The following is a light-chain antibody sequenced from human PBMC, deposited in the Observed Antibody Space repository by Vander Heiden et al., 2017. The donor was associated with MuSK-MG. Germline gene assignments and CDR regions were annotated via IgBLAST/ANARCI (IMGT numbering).Light chain of an antibody. Sequence: EIVLTQSPGTLSLSPGERATLSCRASQSVSRTYLAWYQRRPGQAPRLLIYGSSSRDNGIPDRFSGSGSGTDYTLTISRVEPEDFAVYYCQQYDHSLVYTFGQGTRLEIK. CDR3: QQYDHSLVYT. J-gene: IGKJ2*01. V-gene: IGKV3-20*01. CDR1: QSVSRTY. CDR2: GSS.